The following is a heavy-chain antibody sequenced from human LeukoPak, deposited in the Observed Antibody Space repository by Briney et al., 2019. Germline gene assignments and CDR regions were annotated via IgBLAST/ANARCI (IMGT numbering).Heavy chain of an antibody. D-gene: IGHD2-2*01. CDR3: AREGLYCSSTSCDGGLDY. Sequence: LSLTCTVSGGSISDYYWSWVRQAPGKGLEGVSYISSSSSTIYYADSVKGRFTISRDNAKNSLYLQMNSLRAEDTAVYHCAREGLYCSSTSCDGGLDYWGQGTLVTVSS. CDR2: ISSSSSTI. V-gene: IGHV3-11*04. CDR1: GGSISDYY. J-gene: IGHJ4*02.